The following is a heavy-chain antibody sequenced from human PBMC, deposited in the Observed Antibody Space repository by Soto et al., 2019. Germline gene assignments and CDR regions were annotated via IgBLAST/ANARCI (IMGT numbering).Heavy chain of an antibody. CDR1: GGSISSSNW. D-gene: IGHD6-19*01. CDR2: IYHSGST. V-gene: IGHV4-4*02. Sequence: QVQLQESGPGLVKPSGTLSLTCAVSGGSISSSNWWSWVRQPPGKGLEWIGEIYHSGSTNYNPSLKSRVTITGDKSKNHFSLKLSAVTAADRAVYYCARHDNTVAGKEIDYGGQGTLVTVSS. CDR3: ARHDNTVAGKEIDY. J-gene: IGHJ4*02.